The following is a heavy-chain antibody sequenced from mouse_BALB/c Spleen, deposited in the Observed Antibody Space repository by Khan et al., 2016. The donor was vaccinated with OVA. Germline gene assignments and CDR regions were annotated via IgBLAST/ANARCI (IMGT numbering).Heavy chain of an antibody. CDR3: AGVNYSGYAMDY. J-gene: IGHJ4*01. D-gene: IGHD1-1*01. V-gene: IGHV3-2*02. CDR1: GYSITSNYA. Sequence: EVQLQESGPGLVKPSQSLSLTCTVTGYSITSNYAWNWIRQLPGNKLEWMGYISYSGSTSYNPSLKSRISITRATSKNQFFLQLNSVTTEDAATYYCAGVNYSGYAMDYWGQGTSVTVSS. CDR2: ISYSGST.